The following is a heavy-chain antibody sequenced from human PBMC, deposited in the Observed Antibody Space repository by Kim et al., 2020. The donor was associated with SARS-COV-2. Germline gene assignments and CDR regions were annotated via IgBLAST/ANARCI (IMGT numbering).Heavy chain of an antibody. CDR3: ARDLGSGSYYGY. D-gene: IGHD1-26*01. Sequence: SYAQKVQGRVTMSRETSTSTVYMELSSLRSEDTAVYYCARDLGSGSYYGYWGQGTLVTVYS. V-gene: IGHV1-46*01. J-gene: IGHJ4*02.